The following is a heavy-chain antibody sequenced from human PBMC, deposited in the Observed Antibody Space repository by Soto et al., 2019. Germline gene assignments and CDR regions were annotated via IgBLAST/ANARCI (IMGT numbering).Heavy chain of an antibody. V-gene: IGHV4-34*01. CDR2: INHSGST. J-gene: IGHJ3*02. CDR3: ASGGELRPGDAFDI. CDR1: GGSFSGYY. D-gene: IGHD1-26*01. Sequence: QVQLQQWGAGLLKPSETLSLTCAVYGGSFSGYYWSWIRQPPGKGLEWIGEINHSGSTNYNPSLKSRVTISVDTSKNQFSLKLSSVTAADTAVYYCASGGELRPGDAFDIWGQGTMVTVSS.